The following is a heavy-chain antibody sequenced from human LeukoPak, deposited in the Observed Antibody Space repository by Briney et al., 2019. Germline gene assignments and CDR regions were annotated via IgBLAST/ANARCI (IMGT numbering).Heavy chain of an antibody. Sequence: GGSLRLSCAASGFIFSSYSMVWVRQAPGKGLEYVSGITSNGGTTYYGNSVKGRFTISRDNSKDTLYLQMGSLRTEDMAVYYCARGIRWASDYWGQGTPVTVAS. V-gene: IGHV3-64*01. CDR1: GFIFSSYS. CDR3: ARGIRWASDY. CDR2: ITSNGGTT. J-gene: IGHJ4*02. D-gene: IGHD4-23*01.